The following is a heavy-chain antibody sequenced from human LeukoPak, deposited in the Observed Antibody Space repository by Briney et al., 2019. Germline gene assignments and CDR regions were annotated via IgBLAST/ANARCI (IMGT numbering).Heavy chain of an antibody. CDR1: GYTFTSYY. J-gene: IGHJ4*02. Sequence: GASVKVSCKASGYTFTSYYMHWVRQAPGQGLEWMGIINPSGGSTSYAQKFQGRVTMTRDTSTSTVYMELSSLKASDTAMYYCARPYYYDSSGGGYYFDYWGQGTLVTVSS. CDR2: INPSGGST. D-gene: IGHD3-22*01. V-gene: IGHV1-46*01. CDR3: ARPYYYDSSGGGYYFDY.